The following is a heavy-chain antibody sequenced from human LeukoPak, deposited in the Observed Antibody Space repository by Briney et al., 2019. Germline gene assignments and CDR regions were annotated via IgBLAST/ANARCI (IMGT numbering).Heavy chain of an antibody. Sequence: GGSLRLSCAASGFTFSRYGMHWVRQAPGKGLEWVAVIWYDGSNEYYADSVKGRFTIFRDNSKNTLHLQMNSLRAEDTAVYYCARGWIVGATFDYWGQGTLVTVSS. J-gene: IGHJ4*02. CDR2: IWYDGSNE. CDR3: ARGWIVGATFDY. CDR1: GFTFSRYG. D-gene: IGHD1-26*01. V-gene: IGHV3-33*01.